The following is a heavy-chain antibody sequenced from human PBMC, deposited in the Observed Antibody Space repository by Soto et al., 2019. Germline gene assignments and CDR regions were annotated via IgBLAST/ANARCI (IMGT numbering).Heavy chain of an antibody. V-gene: IGHV4-31*03. CDR2: IYYSGST. D-gene: IGHD2-15*01. Sequence: SETLSLTCTVSGGSISRGGYYWSWIRQHPGKGLEWIGYIYYSGSTYYNPSLKSRVTISVDTSKNQFSLKLSSVTAADTAVYYCARIPVADTILFDYWGQGTLVTVSS. CDR3: ARIPVADTILFDY. J-gene: IGHJ4*02. CDR1: GGSISRGGYY.